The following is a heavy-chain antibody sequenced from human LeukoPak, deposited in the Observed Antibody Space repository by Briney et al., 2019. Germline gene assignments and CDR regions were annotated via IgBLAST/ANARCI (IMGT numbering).Heavy chain of an antibody. J-gene: IGHJ3*02. V-gene: IGHV4-61*02. CDR2: IYTSGST. CDR1: GGSISSGSYY. CDR3: ARQEYQLLDAFDI. Sequence: SQTLSLTCTVSGGSISSGSYYWSWIRQPAGKGLEWIGRIYTSGSTNYNPSLKSRVTISVDTSKNQFSLKLSFVTAADTAVYHCARQEYQLLDAFDIWGQGTMVTVSS. D-gene: IGHD2-2*01.